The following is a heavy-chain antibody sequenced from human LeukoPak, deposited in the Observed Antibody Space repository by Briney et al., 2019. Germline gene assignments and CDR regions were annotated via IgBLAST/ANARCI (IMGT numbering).Heavy chain of an antibody. J-gene: IGHJ3*02. CDR2: ISAYNGNT. D-gene: IGHD4-17*01. Sequence: GASVKVSCKASGYTFTSYGISWVRQAPGQGLEWMGWISAYNGNTNYAQKLQGRVTMTTDTSTSTAYMELRSLRSDDTAVYYCARDIGGSDYGDSRDAFDIWGQGTMVIVSS. CDR1: GYTFTSYG. CDR3: ARDIGGSDYGDSRDAFDI. V-gene: IGHV1-18*01.